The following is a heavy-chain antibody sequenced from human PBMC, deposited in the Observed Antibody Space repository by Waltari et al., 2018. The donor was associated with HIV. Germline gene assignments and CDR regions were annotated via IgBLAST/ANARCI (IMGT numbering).Heavy chain of an antibody. D-gene: IGHD3-10*01. CDR3: ARLVEGTKELWVGQRAFDY. V-gene: IGHV5-51*01. J-gene: IGHJ4*02. Sequence: EVQLVQSGAEVKKPGESLKISCKGSGYSFTSYWIGWVRQMPGKGLEWMGIIYPGDADTRYSPSVQGQVTISADKSISTAYLQWSSLKASDTAMYYCARLVEGTKELWVGQRAFDYWGQGTLVTVSS. CDR1: GYSFTSYW. CDR2: IYPGDADT.